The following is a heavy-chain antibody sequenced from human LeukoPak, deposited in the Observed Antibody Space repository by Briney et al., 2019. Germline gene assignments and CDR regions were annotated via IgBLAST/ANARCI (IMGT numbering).Heavy chain of an antibody. J-gene: IGHJ4*02. V-gene: IGHV3-33*01. CDR1: GFTFSSYG. Sequence: GGSLRLSCAASGFTFSSYGMHWVRQAPGKGLEWVAVIWYDGSNKYYADSVKGRFTISRDNSKNTLYLQMNSLRAEDTAVYYFAREFGGSGSYYNPDYWGQGTLVIVSS. CDR2: IWYDGSNK. CDR3: AREFGGSGSYYNPDY. D-gene: IGHD3-10*01.